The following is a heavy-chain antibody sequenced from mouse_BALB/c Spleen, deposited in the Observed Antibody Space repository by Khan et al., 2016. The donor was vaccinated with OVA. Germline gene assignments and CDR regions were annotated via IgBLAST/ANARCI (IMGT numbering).Heavy chain of an antibody. J-gene: IGHJ1*01. CDR1: GYTFTNYW. V-gene: IGHV1-63*02. CDR2: IYPGGTYT. D-gene: IGHD3-1*01. Sequence: VQLQQSGAELIRPGTSVKISCKASGYTFTNYWLGWVKQRPGHGLEWIGDIYPGGTYTNYNEKFKGKATLTADTSSSTAYMQLSSLTSEDSAVYFCARWATWYFDVWGAGTTVTVSS. CDR3: ARWATWYFDV.